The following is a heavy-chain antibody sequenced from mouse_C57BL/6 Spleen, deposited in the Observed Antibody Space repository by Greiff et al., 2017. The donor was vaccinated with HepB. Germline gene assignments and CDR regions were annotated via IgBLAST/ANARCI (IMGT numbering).Heavy chain of an antibody. CDR2: ISDGGSYT. V-gene: IGHV5-4*01. Sequence: EVKLVESGGGLVKPGGSLKLSCAASGFTFSSYAMSWVRQTPEKRLEWVATISDGGSYTYYPDNVKGRFTISRDNAKNNLYLQMSHLKSEDTAMYYCARDWGYGAMDHWGQGTSVTVSS. J-gene: IGHJ4*01. CDR3: ARDWGYGAMDH. D-gene: IGHD1-2*01. CDR1: GFTFSSYA.